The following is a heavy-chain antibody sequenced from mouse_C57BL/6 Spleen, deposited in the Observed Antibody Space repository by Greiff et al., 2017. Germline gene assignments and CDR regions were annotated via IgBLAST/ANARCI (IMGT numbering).Heavy chain of an antibody. V-gene: IGHV1-50*01. D-gene: IGHD1-1*01. Sequence: QVQLQQPGAELVKPGASVKLSCKASGYTFTSYWMQWVKQRPGPGLEWIGEIDPSDSYTNYNQKFKGKATLTVDTSSSQAYMRLSSLTSEDAAVYYCARKGHYYGSTWFAYWGQGTLVTVSA. CDR1: GYTFTSYW. J-gene: IGHJ3*01. CDR3: ARKGHYYGSTWFAY. CDR2: IDPSDSYT.